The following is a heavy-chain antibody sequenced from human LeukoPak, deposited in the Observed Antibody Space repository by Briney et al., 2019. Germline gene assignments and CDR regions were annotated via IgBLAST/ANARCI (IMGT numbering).Heavy chain of an antibody. J-gene: IGHJ6*02. V-gene: IGHV4-59*01. CDR1: GGSISSYY. CDR3: ATNPYVTFYSMDV. Sequence: SETLSLTCTVSGGSISSYYWSWIRQPPGKGLEWIGYIYYSGSTNYNPSLKSRVTISVDTSKNQFSLKLSSVTAADTAVYYCATNPYVTFYSMDVWGQGTTVTVYS. D-gene: IGHD3-10*02. CDR2: IYYSGST.